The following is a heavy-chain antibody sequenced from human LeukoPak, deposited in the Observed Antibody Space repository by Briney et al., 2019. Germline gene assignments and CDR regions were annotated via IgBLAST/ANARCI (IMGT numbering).Heavy chain of an antibody. D-gene: IGHD1-26*01. CDR1: GFTFHTYA. CDR3: AKEPRWELLHSFDV. CDR2: TRVSDGGA. Sequence: PGGSLRLSCAASGFTFHTYAMMWVRQAPGKGLEWVSSTRVSDGGAFYADSVKGRYTISRDNPENTLFLQMNSLRAEDTAVYYCAKEPRWELLHSFDVWGQGTMVTVSS. V-gene: IGHV3-23*01. J-gene: IGHJ3*01.